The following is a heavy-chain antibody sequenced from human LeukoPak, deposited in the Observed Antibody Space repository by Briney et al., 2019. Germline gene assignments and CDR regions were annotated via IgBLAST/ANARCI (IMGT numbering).Heavy chain of an antibody. CDR3: ARDLRTYYYDSSGYWYDY. V-gene: IGHV1-2*02. J-gene: IGHJ4*02. Sequence: ASVKVSCKASGYTFTGYYMHWVRQAPGQGLEWMGWINPNSGGANYAQKFQGRVTMTRDTSISTAYMELSRLRSDVTAVYYCARDLRTYYYDSSGYWYDYWGQGTLVTVSS. D-gene: IGHD3-22*01. CDR1: GYTFTGYY. CDR2: INPNSGGA.